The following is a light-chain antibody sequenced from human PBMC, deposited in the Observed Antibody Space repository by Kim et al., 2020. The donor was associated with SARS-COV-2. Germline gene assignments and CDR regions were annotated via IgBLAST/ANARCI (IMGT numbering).Light chain of an antibody. CDR3: QQYNNWPLYT. V-gene: IGKV3-15*01. Sequence: VAPGERAALSCRASQSVSSNLAWYQQKPGQAPRLLIYGASTRATGIPARFSGSGSGTEFTLTISSLQSEDFAVYYCQQYNNWPLYTFGQGTKLEI. CDR1: QSVSSN. J-gene: IGKJ2*01. CDR2: GAS.